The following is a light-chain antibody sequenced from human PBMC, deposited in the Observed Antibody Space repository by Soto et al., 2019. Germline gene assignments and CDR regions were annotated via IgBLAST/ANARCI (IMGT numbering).Light chain of an antibody. Sequence: EIVLTQSPGTLSLSPGERATLSCWASQSVSSSYLAWYQQKPGQAPRLLIYGASSRATGIADRFSGSGSGTDFTLTISRLEPEDFAVYYCQQYNNRPPSTFGQGTRLEIK. CDR2: GAS. CDR3: QQYNNRPPST. CDR1: QSVSSSY. J-gene: IGKJ5*01. V-gene: IGKV3-20*01.